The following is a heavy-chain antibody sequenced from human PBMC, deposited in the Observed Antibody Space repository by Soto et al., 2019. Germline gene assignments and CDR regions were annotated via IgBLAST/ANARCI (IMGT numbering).Heavy chain of an antibody. CDR1: GGSISSSSYY. Sequence: SETLSLTCTVSGGSISSSSYYWGWIRQPPGKGLEWIGSIYYSGSTYYNPSLKSRVTISVDTSKNQFSLKLSSVTAADTAVYYCARLWLTPDYGDYGYPVGYYYYYGMDVWDQGTTVTVSS. D-gene: IGHD4-17*01. V-gene: IGHV4-39*01. CDR3: ARLWLTPDYGDYGYPVGYYYYYGMDV. J-gene: IGHJ6*02. CDR2: IYYSGST.